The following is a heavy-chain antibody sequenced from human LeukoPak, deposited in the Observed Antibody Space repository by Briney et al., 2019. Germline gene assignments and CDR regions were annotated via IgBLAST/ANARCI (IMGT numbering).Heavy chain of an antibody. V-gene: IGHV4-59*01. Sequence: SETLSLTCAVSGGSISSYYWSWIRQPPGKGLEWIGYIYYSGSTNYNPSLKSRVTISVDTSKNQFSLKLSSVTAADTAVYYCARDRRRAYYDILTGYYRVYFDYWGQGTLVTVSS. CDR2: IYYSGST. J-gene: IGHJ4*02. CDR1: GGSISSYY. D-gene: IGHD3-9*01. CDR3: ARDRRRAYYDILTGYYRVYFDY.